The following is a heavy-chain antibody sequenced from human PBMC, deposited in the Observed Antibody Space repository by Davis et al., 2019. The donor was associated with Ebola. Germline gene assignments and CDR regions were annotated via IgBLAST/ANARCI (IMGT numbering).Heavy chain of an antibody. J-gene: IGHJ4*02. CDR1: GFTFSSYW. D-gene: IGHD6-13*01. CDR3: ARVYSSSFDY. CDR2: INSDGSST. Sequence: LSLTCAASGFTFSSYWMHWVRQAPGKGLVWVSRINSDGSSTSYADSVKGRFTISRDNGKNSLYLQMNSLRAEDTAVYYCARVYSSSFDYWGQGTLVTVSS. V-gene: IGHV3-74*01.